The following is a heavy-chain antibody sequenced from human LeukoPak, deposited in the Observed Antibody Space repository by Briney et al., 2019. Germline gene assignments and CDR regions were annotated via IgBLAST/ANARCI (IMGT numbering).Heavy chain of an antibody. V-gene: IGHV4-39*07. CDR2: IYYSGST. CDR1: GGSISSSSYY. J-gene: IGHJ5*02. Sequence: PSETLSLTCTVSGGSISSSSYYWGWIRQPPGKGLEWIGSIYYSGSTYYNPSLKSRVTISVDTSKNQFSLKPSSVTAADTAVYYCARDYYYDSSVAWFDPWGQGTLVTVSS. CDR3: ARDYYYDSSVAWFDP. D-gene: IGHD3-22*01.